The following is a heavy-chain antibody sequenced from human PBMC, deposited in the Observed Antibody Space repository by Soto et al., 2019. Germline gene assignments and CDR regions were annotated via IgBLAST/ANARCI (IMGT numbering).Heavy chain of an antibody. CDR2: ISAYNGNT. J-gene: IGHJ4*02. CDR1: GYTFTSYG. D-gene: IGHD3-3*01. V-gene: IGHV1-18*01. CDR3: ATDGPKLRFLEWLNY. Sequence: ASVKVSCKASGYTFTSYGISWVRQAPGQGLEWMGWISAYNGNTNYAQKLQGRVTMTEDTSTSTAYMELSSLRSEDTAVYYCATDGPKLRFLEWLNYWGQGTLVTVSS.